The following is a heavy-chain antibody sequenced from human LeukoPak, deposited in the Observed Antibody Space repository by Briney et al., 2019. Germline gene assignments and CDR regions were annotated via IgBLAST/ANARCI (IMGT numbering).Heavy chain of an antibody. J-gene: IGHJ4*02. CDR2: ISYDGINR. CDR3: AKEYSSSWYEDDY. D-gene: IGHD6-13*01. V-gene: IGHV3-30-3*01. Sequence: PGGSLRLSCAASGFAFSSHAMQWVRQTPGKGLEWVAVISYDGINRNYADSVKGRFTISRDNSMNTLYLQMNSLRAEDTAVYYCAKEYSSSWYEDDYWGQGTLVTVSS. CDR1: GFAFSSHA.